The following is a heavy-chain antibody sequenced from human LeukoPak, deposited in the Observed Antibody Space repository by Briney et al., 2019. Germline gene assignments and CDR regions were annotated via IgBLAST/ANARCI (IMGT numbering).Heavy chain of an antibody. CDR1: GFTFDDYA. D-gene: IGHD6-19*01. CDR3: AKDRIAVAGIHYFDY. Sequence: QPGGSLRLSCAASGFTFDDYAMHWVRQVPGKGLEWVSGINWNSGSIGYADSVKGRFTISRDNAKNSLYLQMNSLRAEDTALYYCAKDRIAVAGIHYFDYWGQGTLVTVSS. J-gene: IGHJ4*02. V-gene: IGHV3-9*01. CDR2: INWNSGSI.